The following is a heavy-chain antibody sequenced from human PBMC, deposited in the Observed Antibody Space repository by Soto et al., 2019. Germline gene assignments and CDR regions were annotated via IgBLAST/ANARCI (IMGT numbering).Heavy chain of an antibody. D-gene: IGHD4-17*01. Sequence: QVQLVQSGAEVKKPGASVKVSCKASGYTFTGYYMHWVRQAPGQGLEWMGWINPNSGGTNYAQKFQARVTMTRDTSISTAYMELSRLRSDDTAVYYCARVFRSDDYGDSSDYWGQGTLVTVSS. CDR2: INPNSGGT. V-gene: IGHV1-2*02. CDR3: ARVFRSDDYGDSSDY. CDR1: GYTFTGYY. J-gene: IGHJ4*02.